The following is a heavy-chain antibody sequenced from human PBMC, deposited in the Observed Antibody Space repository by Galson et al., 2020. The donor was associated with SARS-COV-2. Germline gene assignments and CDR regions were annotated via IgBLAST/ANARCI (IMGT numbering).Heavy chain of an antibody. CDR1: GGSISSSSYY. J-gene: IGHJ5*02. CDR3: ARLPRRSELLWFGESLVVWFDP. CDR2: IYYSGST. V-gene: IGHV4-39*01. Sequence: SETLSLTCTVSGGSISSSSYYWGWIRQPPGKGLEWIGSIYYSGSTYYNPSLKSRVTISVDTSKNQFSLKLSSVTAADTAVYYCARLPRRSELLWFGESLVVWFDPWGQGTLVTVSS. D-gene: IGHD3-10*01.